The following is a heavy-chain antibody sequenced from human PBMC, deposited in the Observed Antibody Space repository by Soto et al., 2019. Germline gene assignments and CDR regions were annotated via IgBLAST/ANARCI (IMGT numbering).Heavy chain of an antibody. Sequence: QVQLVQSGAEVRTPGASVKVSCKASGYTFTSYDINWVRQATGQGPEWMGWMNPDSGNTGYVQKFQGRVTMTRNTAISTAYMELSSLRSEDTAVYYRARSVGGSNGNFDYWGQGALVTVSS. V-gene: IGHV1-8*01. J-gene: IGHJ4*02. CDR2: MNPDSGNT. CDR1: GYTFTSYD. CDR3: ARSVGGSNGNFDY. D-gene: IGHD3-10*01.